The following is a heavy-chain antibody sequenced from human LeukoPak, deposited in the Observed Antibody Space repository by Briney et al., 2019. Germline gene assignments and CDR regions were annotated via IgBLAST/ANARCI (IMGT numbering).Heavy chain of an antibody. Sequence: GGSLRLSCAASGFTFSSYGMHWVRQAPGKGLEWVAFIRYDGSNKYYADSVKGRFTISRDNSKNTLYLQMNSLRAEDTAVYYCARDTGIAATGYGMDVWGQGTTVTVSS. D-gene: IGHD6-13*01. V-gene: IGHV3-30*02. J-gene: IGHJ6*02. CDR3: ARDTGIAATGYGMDV. CDR2: IRYDGSNK. CDR1: GFTFSSYG.